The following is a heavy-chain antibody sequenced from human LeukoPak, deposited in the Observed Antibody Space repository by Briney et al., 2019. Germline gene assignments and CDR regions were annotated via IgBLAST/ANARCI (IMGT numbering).Heavy chain of an antibody. CDR2: IKQDGSEK. CDR3: AKSYGDYTLFDY. J-gene: IGHJ4*02. V-gene: IGHV3-7*03. CDR1: GFTFSSYW. D-gene: IGHD4-17*01. Sequence: GSLRLSCAASGFTFSSYWMSWVRQAPGKGLEWVANIKQDGSEKYYVDSVKGRFTISRDNAKNSLYLQMNSLRAEDTAVYYCAKSYGDYTLFDYWGQGTLVAVSS.